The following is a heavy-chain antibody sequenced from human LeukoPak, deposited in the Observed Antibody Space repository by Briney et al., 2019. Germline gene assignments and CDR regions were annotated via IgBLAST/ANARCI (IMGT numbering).Heavy chain of an antibody. CDR2: INHSGST. V-gene: IGHV4-34*01. Sequence: SETLSLTCAVYGGSFSGYYWSWIRQPPGKGLEWIGEINHSGSTNYNPSLKSRVTISVDTSKNQFSLKLSSATAADTAVYYCATRPVVAANWFDPWGQGTLVTVSS. J-gene: IGHJ5*02. CDR1: GGSFSGYY. D-gene: IGHD2-15*01. CDR3: ATRPVVAANWFDP.